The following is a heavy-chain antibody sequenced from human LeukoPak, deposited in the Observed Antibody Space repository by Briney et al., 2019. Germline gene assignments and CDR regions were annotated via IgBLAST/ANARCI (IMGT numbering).Heavy chain of an antibody. D-gene: IGHD2-15*01. CDR1: GGTFSSYA. J-gene: IGHJ3*02. V-gene: IGHV1-69*05. Sequence: SVKVSCKASGGTFSSYAISWVRQAPGQGLEWMGGIVPIFGTANYAQKFQGRVTITTDESTSTAYMELSSLRSEDTAVYYCARDAYCSGGSCYSGRAFDIWGQGTMVTVSS. CDR2: IVPIFGTA. CDR3: ARDAYCSGGSCYSGRAFDI.